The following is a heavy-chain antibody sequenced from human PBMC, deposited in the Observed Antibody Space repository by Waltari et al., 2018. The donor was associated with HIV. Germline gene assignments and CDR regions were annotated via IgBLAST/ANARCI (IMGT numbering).Heavy chain of an antibody. CDR1: GFTFTTYA. Sequence: EVQLLESGGGLVRPGGSLRLSCAASGFTFTTYAITWVRQAPGKGMECVSSISGGGGSTYYADSVKGRFTISRDNSKNTLYLQMNSLRAEDTAVYFCAKLASGWYGYWGQGTLGTVSS. D-gene: IGHD6-19*01. V-gene: IGHV3-23*01. CDR3: AKLASGWYGY. J-gene: IGHJ4*02. CDR2: ISGGGGST.